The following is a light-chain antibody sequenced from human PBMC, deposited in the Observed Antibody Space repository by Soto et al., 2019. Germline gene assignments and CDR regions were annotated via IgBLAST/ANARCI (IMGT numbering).Light chain of an antibody. J-gene: IGLJ1*01. CDR3: TSFTTSSTFV. CDR2: DVS. CDR1: GSDVGRYNY. Sequence: QSVLAQPASVSGSPGQSITISCTGTGSDVGRYNYVSWFQQHPGKAPKLLIYDVSNWPSGVSDRFSGSKSGNTASLTISGLQAEDEADYYCTSFTTSSTFVFGTGTKVTVL. V-gene: IGLV2-14*01.